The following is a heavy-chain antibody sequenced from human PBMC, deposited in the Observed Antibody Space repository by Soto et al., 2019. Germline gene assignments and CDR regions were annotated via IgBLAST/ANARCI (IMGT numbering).Heavy chain of an antibody. D-gene: IGHD3-22*01. CDR3: ARDPTPLMIVVVIGAFDI. CDR1: GFTFSSYA. J-gene: IGHJ3*02. CDR2: ISYDGSNK. Sequence: QVQLVESGGGVVQPGRSLRLSCAASGFTFSSYAMHWVRQAPGKGLEWVAVISYDGSNKYYADSVKGRFTISRDNSKNTLYLQMNSLRAEDTAVYYCARDPTPLMIVVVIGAFDIWGQGTMVTVSS. V-gene: IGHV3-30-3*01.